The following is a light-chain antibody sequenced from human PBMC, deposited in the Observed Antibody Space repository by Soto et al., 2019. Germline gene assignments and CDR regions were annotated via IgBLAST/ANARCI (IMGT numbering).Light chain of an antibody. J-gene: IGLJ2*01. CDR3: SSYTSSGTLV. CDR1: SSDVGRYNY. V-gene: IGLV2-14*01. Sequence: QSALTQPASVSGSPGQSITISCTGTSSDVGRYNYVSWYQQHPGKAPKLMIYDVNNRPSGVSNRFSGSKSGNTASLTISGLQAEDEANYYCSSYTSSGTLVFGGGTKLTVL. CDR2: DVN.